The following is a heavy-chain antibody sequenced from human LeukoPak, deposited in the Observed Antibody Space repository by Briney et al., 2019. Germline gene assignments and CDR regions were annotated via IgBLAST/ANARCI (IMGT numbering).Heavy chain of an antibody. J-gene: IGHJ6*02. CDR2: IKQDGSEK. CDR1: GFTFSSYW. D-gene: IGHD2-15*01. Sequence: GGSLRLSCAASGFTFSSYWMSWVRQAPGKGLEWVANIKQDGSEKYYVDSVKGRFTISRDNAKNSLYLQMNSLRAEDTAVYYCASHCSGGSCHRYYYYGMDVWGQGTTVTVSS. V-gene: IGHV3-7*01. CDR3: ASHCSGGSCHRYYYYGMDV.